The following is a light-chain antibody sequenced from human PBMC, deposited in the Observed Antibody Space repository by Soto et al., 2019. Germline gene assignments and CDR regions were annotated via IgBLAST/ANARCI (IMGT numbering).Light chain of an antibody. CDR3: QQYRDYSWT. J-gene: IGKJ1*01. CDR1: QSIGIW. CDR2: TAS. Sequence: IQMTQSPSTVSASVGDRVAITCRASQSIGIWLAWYQQKPGKAPRFLIYTASTLLGGVPSRFSGSGSGTEFTHTISSLQPDDFATYYCQQYRDYSWTFGQGTKVEIK. V-gene: IGKV1-5*03.